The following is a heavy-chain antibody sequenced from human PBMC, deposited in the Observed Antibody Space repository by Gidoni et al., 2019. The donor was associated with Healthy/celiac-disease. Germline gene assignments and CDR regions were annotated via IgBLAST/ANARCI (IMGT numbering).Heavy chain of an antibody. D-gene: IGHD2-2*01. CDR2: INHSGST. CDR1: GGSFSGSY. V-gene: IGHV4-34*01. J-gene: IGHJ4*02. CDR3: ARGEREVVPAAMGYSGFEVFDY. Sequence: QVQLQQWGAGLLKPSETLSLTCAVYGGSFSGSYWSWIRQPPGKGLEWIGEINHSGSTNYNPSLKSRVTISVDTSKNQFSLKLSSVTAADTAVYYCARGEREVVPAAMGYSGFEVFDYWGQGTLVTVSS.